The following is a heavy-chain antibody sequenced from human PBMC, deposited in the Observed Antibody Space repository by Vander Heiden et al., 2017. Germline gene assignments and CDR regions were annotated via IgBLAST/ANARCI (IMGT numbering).Heavy chain of an antibody. V-gene: IGHV3-23*01. CDR2: ISGSGGST. CDR3: AKAPSYSSSWAEGDWFDP. Sequence: EVQLLESGGGLVQPGGSLRLSCAASGFTFSSYAMGWVRQAPGKGLEWVSAISGSGGSTYYADSVKGRFTISRDNSKNTLYLQMNSLRAEDTAVYYCAKAPSYSSSWAEGDWFDPWGQGTLVTVSS. J-gene: IGHJ5*02. CDR1: GFTFSSYA. D-gene: IGHD6-13*01.